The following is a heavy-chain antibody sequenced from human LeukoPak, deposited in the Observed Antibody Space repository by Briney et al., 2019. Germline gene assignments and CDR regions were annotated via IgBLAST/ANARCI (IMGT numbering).Heavy chain of an antibody. CDR2: VNPGNSDT. CDR3: ARAKSCQMERGDY. J-gene: IGHJ4*02. D-gene: IGHD1-26*01. CDR1: GYSFTSYW. V-gene: IGHV5-51*01. Sequence: GAPLKFSTKGFGYSFTSYWFGWGRHLPGKGLEWMAIVNPGNSDTSYSPSFKGQVTISVDTSNTHASLQRSCLKASDTAMHYRARAKSCQMERGDYWGQGTLVTVSS.